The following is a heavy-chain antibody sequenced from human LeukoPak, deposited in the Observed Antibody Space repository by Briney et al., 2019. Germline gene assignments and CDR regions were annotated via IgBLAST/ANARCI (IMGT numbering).Heavy chain of an antibody. CDR1: GFTFSSYG. V-gene: IGHV3-33*01. CDR2: IWYDGSNK. Sequence: PGRSLRLSCAASGFTFSSYGMHWVRQAPGKGLEWVAVIWYDGSNKYYADSVKGRFTISRDNSKNTLYLQMNSLRAEDTAVYYCARGQEKNGDNWFDPWGQGTLVTVSS. J-gene: IGHJ5*02. CDR3: ARGQEKNGDNWFDP. D-gene: IGHD1-1*01.